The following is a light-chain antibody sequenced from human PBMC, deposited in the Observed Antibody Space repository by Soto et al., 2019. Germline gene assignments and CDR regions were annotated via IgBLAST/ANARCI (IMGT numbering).Light chain of an antibody. CDR1: SSDVDPYNY. J-gene: IGLJ3*02. CDR2: DVS. Sequence: QPVLTQPASVSGSPGQSITISCTGTSSDVDPYNYVSWYQQHPGKAPKVMIYDVSNRPSGVSNRFSGSKSGNTASLTISGLQAEDEAEYYCSSFTTNTTLVFGGGTKLTVL. CDR3: SSFTTNTTLV. V-gene: IGLV2-14*03.